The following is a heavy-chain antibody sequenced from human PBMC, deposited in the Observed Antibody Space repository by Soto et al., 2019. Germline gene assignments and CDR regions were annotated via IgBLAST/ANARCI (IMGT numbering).Heavy chain of an antibody. V-gene: IGHV4-30-2*01. J-gene: IGHJ4*02. Sequence: PSETLSLTCPVSGCSIRSGVYSWSWIRQPPGKGLEWIGYIYHSGSTYYNPSLKSRVTISVDRSKNQFSLKLSSVTAADTAVYYCASYDFWSGYYSWGQGTLVTVSS. CDR3: ASYDFWSGYYS. D-gene: IGHD3-3*01. CDR2: IYHSGST. CDR1: GCSIRSGVYS.